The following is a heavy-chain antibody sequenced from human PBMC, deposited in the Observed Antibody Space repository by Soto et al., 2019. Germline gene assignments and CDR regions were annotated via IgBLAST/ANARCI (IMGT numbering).Heavy chain of an antibody. Sequence: SETLSLTCTVSGGSISSSSYYWGWIRQPPGKGLEWIGSIYYSGSTYYNPSLKSRVTISVDTSKNQFSLKLSSVTAADTAVYYCARDHPISSFGVVILHYFDYWGQGTLVTVSS. CDR3: ARDHPISSFGVVILHYFDY. CDR2: IYYSGST. D-gene: IGHD3-3*01. CDR1: GGSISSSSYY. V-gene: IGHV4-39*02. J-gene: IGHJ4*02.